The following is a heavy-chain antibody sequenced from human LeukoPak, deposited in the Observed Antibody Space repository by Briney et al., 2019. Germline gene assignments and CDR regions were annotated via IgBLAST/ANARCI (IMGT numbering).Heavy chain of an antibody. J-gene: IGHJ6*02. V-gene: IGHV3-23*01. CDR2: ISGSGGST. D-gene: IGHD2-2*01. Sequence: PGGSLRLSCAASGFTFSSYAMSWVRQAPGKGLEWVSAISGSGGSTYYADSVKGRFTISRDNSKNTLYLQMNSLRAEDTAVYYCTRTVVPAASTYYYFGMDVWGQGTTVTVSS. CDR3: TRTVVPAASTYYYFGMDV. CDR1: GFTFSSYA.